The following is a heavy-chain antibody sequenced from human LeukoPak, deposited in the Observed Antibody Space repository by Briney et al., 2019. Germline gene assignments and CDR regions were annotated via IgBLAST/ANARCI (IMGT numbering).Heavy chain of an antibody. D-gene: IGHD2-2*01. J-gene: IGHJ5*02. CDR3: ARVSTKGYCSSTSCYGGVGWFDP. V-gene: IGHV1-2*04. CDR2: INPNSGGT. CDR1: GYTFTGYY. Sequence: ASVKVSCKASGYTFTGYYMHWMRQAPGQGLEWMGWINPNSGGTNYAQKFQGWVTMTRDTSISTAYMELSRLRSDDTAVYYCARVSTKGYCSSTSCYGGVGWFDPWGQGTLVTVSS.